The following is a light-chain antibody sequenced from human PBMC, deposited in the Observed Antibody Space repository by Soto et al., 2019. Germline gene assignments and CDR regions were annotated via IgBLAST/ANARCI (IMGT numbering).Light chain of an antibody. CDR1: QSISSY. J-gene: IGKJ4*01. CDR2: AAS. CDR3: QQSYTTPLT. V-gene: IGKV1-39*01. Sequence: DIQMTQSPYSLSASVGDRVTITCRASQSISSYLNWYQQKPGKAPELLIYAASSLQSGVPSRFSGSGSGTDFPLTISSLQPEDFATYYCQQSYTTPLTFGGGTKVEIK.